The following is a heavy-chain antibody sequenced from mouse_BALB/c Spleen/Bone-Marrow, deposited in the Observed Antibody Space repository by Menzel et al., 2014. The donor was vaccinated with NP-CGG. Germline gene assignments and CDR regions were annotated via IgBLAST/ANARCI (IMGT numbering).Heavy chain of an antibody. J-gene: IGHJ2*01. CDR2: IDPANGNT. D-gene: IGHD1-1*01. CDR3: ASYYYGHYFDY. Sequence: VQLKQSGAELVRPGASVKLSCTASGFNIKDTYMHWVKQRPEQGLEWIGRIDPANGNTKYDPKFQGKATITADTSSNTAXXXLSSLTSEDTSVYYCASYYYGHYFDYWGQGTTLTVSS. CDR1: GFNIKDTY. V-gene: IGHV14-3*02.